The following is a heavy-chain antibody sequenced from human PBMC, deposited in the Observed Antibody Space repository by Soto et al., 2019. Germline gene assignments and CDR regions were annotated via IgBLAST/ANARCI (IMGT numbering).Heavy chain of an antibody. CDR2: INHSGST. Sequence: SETLSLTCAVYGGSFSGYYWSWIRQPPGKGLEWIGEINHSGSTNYNPSLKSRVTISVDTSKNQFSLKLSSVTAADTAVYYCARGGVRGYCSGGSCYRAYYYYYYMDVWGKGTTVT. CDR1: GGSFSGYY. CDR3: ARGGVRGYCSGGSCYRAYYYYYYMDV. J-gene: IGHJ6*03. V-gene: IGHV4-34*01. D-gene: IGHD2-15*01.